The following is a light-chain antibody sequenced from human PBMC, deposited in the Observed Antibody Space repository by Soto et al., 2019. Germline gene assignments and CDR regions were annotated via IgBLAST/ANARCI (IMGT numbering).Light chain of an antibody. CDR1: QSVRSNF. V-gene: IGKV3-20*01. CDR2: GAS. Sequence: EIVLTQSPGTLSLSPGERATLSCRASQSVRSNFLAWYQQKPGQAPRLLIYGASNRATGIPDRFSGSGSGTDFTLTITRLAAEDFAMYYCRSYDSLRTFGQGTKVDIK. J-gene: IGKJ1*01. CDR3: RSYDSLRT.